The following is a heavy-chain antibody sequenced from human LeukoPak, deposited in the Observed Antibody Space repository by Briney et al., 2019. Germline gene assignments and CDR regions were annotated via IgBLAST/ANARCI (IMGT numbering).Heavy chain of an antibody. CDR3: VRARGDPRGYYRF. CDR2: ISVYGGNT. V-gene: IGHV1-18*01. D-gene: IGHD3-22*01. J-gene: IGHJ4*02. Sequence: GASVKVSCKTSGYTFTNYGMSWVRQAPGQGPEWMGGISVYGGNTNYAHNLQDRLTITTDTSTDTPYLQLRSLRADDTAVYYCVRARGDPRGYYRFWGQGTLVTVSS. CDR1: GYTFTNYG.